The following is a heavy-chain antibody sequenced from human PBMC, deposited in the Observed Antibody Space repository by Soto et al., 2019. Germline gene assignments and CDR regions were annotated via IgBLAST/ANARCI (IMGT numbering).Heavy chain of an antibody. CDR1: GFTFSSYG. CDR3: ARDHSVVTPDY. D-gene: IGHD2-21*02. Sequence: PGGSLRLSCAASGFTFSSYGMHWVRQAPGKGLEWVSSISSSSSYIYYADSVKGRFTISRDNAKNSLYLQMNSLRAEDTAVYYCARDHSVVTPDYWGQGTLVTVSS. V-gene: IGHV3-21*01. J-gene: IGHJ4*02. CDR2: ISSSSSYI.